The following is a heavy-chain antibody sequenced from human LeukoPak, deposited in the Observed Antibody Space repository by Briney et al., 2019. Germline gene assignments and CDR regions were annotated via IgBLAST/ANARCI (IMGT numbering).Heavy chain of an antibody. CDR3: AKDPRGTYNYYYYMDV. Sequence: GGSLRLSCAASGFIFSNYAMQWVRQAPGMGLEWVAVISYDGSDKYYADSVKGRFTIFRDNSKNTLYLQMNSLRAEDTAVYYCAKDPRGTYNYYYYMDVWGKGTTVTVSS. D-gene: IGHD1-26*01. V-gene: IGHV3-30*18. CDR1: GFIFSNYA. CDR2: ISYDGSDK. J-gene: IGHJ6*03.